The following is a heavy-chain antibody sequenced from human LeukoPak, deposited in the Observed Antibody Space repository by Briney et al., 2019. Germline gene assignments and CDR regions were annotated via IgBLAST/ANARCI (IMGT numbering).Heavy chain of an antibody. Sequence: SETLSLTCTLSGDSITRGDYYCDWIRQPPGKGLDWIGDINYDGSTYYHPSLKSLVTMSVDTSKNQFSLKLRSVTAADTAIYYCARHRRRNNWFDPWGQGTLVTVSS. CDR3: ARHRRRNNWFDP. V-gene: IGHV4-39*01. CDR2: INYDGST. CDR1: GDSITRGDYY. J-gene: IGHJ5*02.